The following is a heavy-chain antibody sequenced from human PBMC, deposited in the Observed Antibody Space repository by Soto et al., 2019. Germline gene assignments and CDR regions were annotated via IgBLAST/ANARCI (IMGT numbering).Heavy chain of an antibody. V-gene: IGHV1-69*13. D-gene: IGHD6-19*01. CDR1: GGTFSSYA. CDR3: EREISRWYSTNWFDP. J-gene: IGHJ5*02. Sequence: ASVKVSCKASGGTFSSYAISWVRQAPGQGLEWMGGIIPIFGTANYAQKFQGRVTITADESTSTAYMELSSLRSEDTAVYYCEREISRWYSTNWFDPWGQGTLVTVSS. CDR2: IIPIFGTA.